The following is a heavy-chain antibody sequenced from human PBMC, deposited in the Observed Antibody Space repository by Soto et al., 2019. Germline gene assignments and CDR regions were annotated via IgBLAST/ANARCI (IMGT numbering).Heavy chain of an antibody. D-gene: IGHD6-6*01. J-gene: IGHJ6*02. V-gene: IGHV6-1*01. CDR2: TYYRSTWYN. CDR1: GDSVSSDSAA. CDR3: ARAKEYTSSSGFDV. Sequence: PSQTLSLTCVISGDSVSSDSAAWNWIRQSPSRGLEWLGRTYYRSTWYNDYAVSVKSRITFNPDTSKNRFSLQLNSVTPEDTAVYYCARAKEYTSSSGFDVWGQGITVTVSS.